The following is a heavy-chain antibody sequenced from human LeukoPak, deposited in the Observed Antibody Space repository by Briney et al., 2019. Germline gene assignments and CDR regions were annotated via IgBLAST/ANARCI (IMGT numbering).Heavy chain of an antibody. V-gene: IGHV4-39*01. Sequence: SETLSLTCTVSGGSISSSSYYWGWIRQPPGKGLEWIGSIYYSGSTYYNPSLKSRVTISADTSKNQFSLKLSSVTAADTAVYYCARLSPWSGYSNDAFDIWGQGTMVTVSS. CDR3: ARLSPWSGYSNDAFDI. CDR1: GGSISSSSYY. CDR2: IYYSGST. D-gene: IGHD3-3*01. J-gene: IGHJ3*02.